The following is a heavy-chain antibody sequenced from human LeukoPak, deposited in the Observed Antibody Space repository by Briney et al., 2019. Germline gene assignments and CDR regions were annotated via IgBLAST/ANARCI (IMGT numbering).Heavy chain of an antibody. CDR3: ARQQLVLIGWFDP. CDR2: IKQDGSEK. CDR1: GFTFSSYW. D-gene: IGHD6-13*01. J-gene: IGHJ5*02. Sequence: PGRSLRLSCAASGFTFSSYWMSWVRQAPGKGLEWVANIKQDGSEKYYVDSVKGRFTISRDNAKNSLYLQMNSLRAEDTAVYYCARQQLVLIGWFDPWGQGTLVTVSS. V-gene: IGHV3-7*01.